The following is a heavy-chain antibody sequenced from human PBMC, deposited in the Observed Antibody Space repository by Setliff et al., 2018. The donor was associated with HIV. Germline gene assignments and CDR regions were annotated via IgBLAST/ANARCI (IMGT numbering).Heavy chain of an antibody. J-gene: IGHJ6*02. CDR3: AKDISASALYYYGMDV. V-gene: IGHV1-18*01. D-gene: IGHD6-13*01. CDR1: GYSFSSHG. Sequence: ASVKVSCKTSGYSFSSHGVSWVRQAPGQGLEWLGWISSYNGKTKYAQNVQGRVTLTTDTSTSTAYLELRSLRPDDTAVYYCAKDISASALYYYGMDVWGQGTTVTVSS. CDR2: ISSYNGKT.